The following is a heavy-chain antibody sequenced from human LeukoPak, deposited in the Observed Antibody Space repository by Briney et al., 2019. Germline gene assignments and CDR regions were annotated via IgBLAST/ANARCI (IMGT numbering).Heavy chain of an antibody. V-gene: IGHV3-23*01. J-gene: IGHJ4*02. CDR1: GFTFSSHA. CDR2: ISGSGGST. D-gene: IGHD6-13*01. Sequence: GGSLRLSCAASGFTFSSHAMNWVRQALGKGLEGVSVISGSGGSTRYADSVKGRLTISRDNSKNTLYLQMNSLTAEDTAVYYCAKVGPIEQQLARIDYWGQGTLVIVSS. CDR3: AKVGPIEQQLARIDY.